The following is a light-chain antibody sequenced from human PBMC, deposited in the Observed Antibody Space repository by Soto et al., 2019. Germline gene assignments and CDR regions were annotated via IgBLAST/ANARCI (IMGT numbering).Light chain of an antibody. Sequence: ESVLTQSPGTLSLSPGERATLSCRASQSGISYLDWYQQKPGQAPRLLVYGASSRATGIPDRFSGSGSGTDFTLTISRLEPEDFAVYYCQQYGSTPLTFGGGTKVEIK. CDR3: QQYGSTPLT. CDR2: GAS. J-gene: IGKJ4*01. V-gene: IGKV3-20*01. CDR1: QSGISY.